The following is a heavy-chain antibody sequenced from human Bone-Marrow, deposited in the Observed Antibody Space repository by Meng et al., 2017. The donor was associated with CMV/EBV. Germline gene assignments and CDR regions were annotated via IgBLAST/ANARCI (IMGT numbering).Heavy chain of an antibody. D-gene: IGHD1-1*01. CDR1: GFTFSSYS. Sequence: ESLKISCAASGFTFSSYSMNWVRQAPGKGLEWVSSISSSSSYIYYADSVKGRFTISRDNAKNSLYLQMNSLRAEDTAVYYCARAEPGTTLDAFDIWGQGRMVTVSS. CDR3: ARAEPGTTLDAFDI. J-gene: IGHJ3*02. CDR2: ISSSSSYI. V-gene: IGHV3-21*01.